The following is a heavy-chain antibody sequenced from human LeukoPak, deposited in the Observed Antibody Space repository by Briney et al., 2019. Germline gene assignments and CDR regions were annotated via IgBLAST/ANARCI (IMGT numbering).Heavy chain of an antibody. Sequence: GGSLRLSCAASGFTFSSYWMSWVRQAPGKGLEWVANIKQDGSEKYYVDSVKGRFTIPRDNAKNSLYLQMNSLRAEDTAVYYCATVGNYAFLFDYWGQGTLVTVSS. J-gene: IGHJ4*02. CDR1: GFTFSSYW. V-gene: IGHV3-7*01. CDR3: ATVGNYAFLFDY. D-gene: IGHD4-11*01. CDR2: IKQDGSEK.